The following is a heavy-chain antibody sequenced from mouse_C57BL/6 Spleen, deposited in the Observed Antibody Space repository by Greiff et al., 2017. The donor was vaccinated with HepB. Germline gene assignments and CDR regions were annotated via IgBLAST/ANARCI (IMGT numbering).Heavy chain of an antibody. D-gene: IGHD1-1*01. V-gene: IGHV3-6*01. CDR3: ARADYGSSWDY. Sequence: VQLKQSGPGLVKPSQSLSLTCSVTGYSITSGYYWNWIRQFPGNKLEWMGYISYDGSNNYNPSLKNRISITRDTSKNQFFLKLNSVTTEDTATYYCARADYGSSWDYWGQGTTLTVSS. J-gene: IGHJ2*01. CDR2: ISYDGSN. CDR1: GYSITSGYY.